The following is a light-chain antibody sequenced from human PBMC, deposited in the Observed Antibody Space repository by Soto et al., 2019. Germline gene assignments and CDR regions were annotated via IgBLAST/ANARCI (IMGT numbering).Light chain of an antibody. J-gene: IGLJ2*01. V-gene: IGLV1-44*01. CDR2: SNN. Sequence: QSVLTQPPSASGTPGQRVTISCSGSSSNIGNNFLYWYQQLPGTAPKLLIYSNNERPSGVPDRFSGSKSGTSASLAISGLQSGDEADYYCAAWDDSLNGVIFGGGTKLTVL. CDR3: AAWDDSLNGVI. CDR1: SSNIGNNF.